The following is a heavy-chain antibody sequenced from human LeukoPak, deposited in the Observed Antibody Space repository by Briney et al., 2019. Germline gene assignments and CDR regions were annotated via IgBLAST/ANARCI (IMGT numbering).Heavy chain of an antibody. CDR2: LSGNGAGT. J-gene: IGHJ4*02. Sequence: LPGGSLRLSCAASGFTFSSYGMRWVRQAPGKGLGWVSALSGNGAGTHYADSVKGRFTISRDNAKNTLYLQMSSLRAEDTAVYYCAKVHGDGYNLDYWGQGTLVTVSS. CDR3: AKVHGDGYNLDY. CDR1: GFTFSSYG. V-gene: IGHV3-23*01. D-gene: IGHD5-24*01.